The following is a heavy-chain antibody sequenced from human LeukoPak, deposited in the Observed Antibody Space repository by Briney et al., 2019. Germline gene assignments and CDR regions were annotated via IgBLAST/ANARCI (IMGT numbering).Heavy chain of an antibody. D-gene: IGHD2-15*01. J-gene: IGHJ4*02. Sequence: SETLSLTCTISDDSISNNRYFWAWIRQPPGKGLEWIGSINYSGRTYYNPSLKSRLTMSVDTAKRQFSLKLISVTAADTALYYCARDIDDVEALLDFWGQGTLVTVSS. CDR3: ARDIDDVEALLDF. V-gene: IGHV4-39*07. CDR2: INYSGRT. CDR1: DDSISNNRYF.